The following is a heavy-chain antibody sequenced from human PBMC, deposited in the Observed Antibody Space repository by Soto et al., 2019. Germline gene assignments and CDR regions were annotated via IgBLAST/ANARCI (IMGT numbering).Heavy chain of an antibody. D-gene: IGHD1-1*01. Sequence: QVQLVQSGAEVKKPGASVKVSCKASGYTFTSYDINWVRQATGQGLEWMGWMNPNRGNTGYAQKFQGRVTMTRNTSISTAYMELSSLRSEDTAVYYCARVPLRWNKAALDYWGQGTLVTVSS. CDR2: MNPNRGNT. CDR3: ARVPLRWNKAALDY. J-gene: IGHJ4*02. CDR1: GYTFTSYD. V-gene: IGHV1-8*01.